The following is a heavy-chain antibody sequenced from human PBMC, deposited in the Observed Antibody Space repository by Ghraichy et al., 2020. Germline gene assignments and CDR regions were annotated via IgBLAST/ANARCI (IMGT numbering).Heavy chain of an antibody. CDR2: ISGSGDTT. D-gene: IGHD5-18*01. V-gene: IGHV3-23*01. CDR3: AKARGYIYGHLDS. J-gene: IGHJ4*02. Sequence: GGSLRLSCAASGFTFSSYAMSWVRQAPGKGLEWVSDISGSGDTTNYADSVKGRFTISRDNSKNTLYLQMNSLRAEDTAVYYCAKARGYIYGHLDSWGQGTLVTVSS. CDR1: GFTFSSYA.